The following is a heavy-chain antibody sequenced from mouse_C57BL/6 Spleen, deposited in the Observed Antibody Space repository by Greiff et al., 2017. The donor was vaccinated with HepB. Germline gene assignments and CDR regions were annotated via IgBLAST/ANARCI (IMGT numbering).Heavy chain of an antibody. CDR2: IDPSDSET. D-gene: IGHD1-1*01. V-gene: IGHV1-52*01. J-gene: IGHJ2*01. Sequence: VQLQQPGAELVGPGSSVKLSCKASGYTFTSYWMHWVKQRPIQGLEWIGNIDPSDSETHYNQKFKDKATLTVDKSSSTAYMQLSSLTSEDSAVYYCARHYYGSSPDYWGQGTTLTVSS. CDR3: ARHYYGSSPDY. CDR1: GYTFTSYW.